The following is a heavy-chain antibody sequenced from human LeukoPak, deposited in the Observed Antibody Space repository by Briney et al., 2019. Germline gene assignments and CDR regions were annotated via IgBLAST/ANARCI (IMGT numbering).Heavy chain of an antibody. D-gene: IGHD3-9*01. J-gene: IGHJ4*02. CDR2: IHYSGRT. V-gene: IGHV4-59*08. Sequence: SETLSLTCTVSGASISSYYWSWIRQPPGKGLEWITYIHYSGRTHYNPSLKGRVTISVDTSKNQFSLKLSSVTAADTAVYYCASQTALPYFDLLLGDGPGYFDYWGQGTLVTVSS. CDR3: ASQTALPYFDLLLGDGPGYFDY. CDR1: GASISSYY.